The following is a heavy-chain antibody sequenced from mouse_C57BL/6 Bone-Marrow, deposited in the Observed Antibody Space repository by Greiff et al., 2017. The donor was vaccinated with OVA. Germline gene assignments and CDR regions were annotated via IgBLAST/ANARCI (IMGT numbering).Heavy chain of an antibody. V-gene: IGHV5-6*01. Sequence: EVQLVESGGDLVKPGGSLKLSCAASGFTFSSYGMSWVRQTPDKRLEWVATISSGGGYTYYTDSVKGRFTISRDNAKNTLYLQMSSLKSEDTAMYYCAREGLRRAMDYWGQGTSVTVSS. CDR3: AREGLRRAMDY. D-gene: IGHD2-4*01. J-gene: IGHJ4*01. CDR1: GFTFSSYG. CDR2: ISSGGGYT.